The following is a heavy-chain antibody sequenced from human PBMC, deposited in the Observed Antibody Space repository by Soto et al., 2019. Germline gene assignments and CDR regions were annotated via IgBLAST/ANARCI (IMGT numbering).Heavy chain of an antibody. Sequence: SETLSLTCTVSGGSISSSSYYWGWIRQPPGKGLEWIGSIYYSGSTYYNPSLKSRVTISVDTSKNQFSLKLSSVTAADTAVYYCARHDDYYGMDVWGQGTTVTVS. CDR1: GGSISSSSYY. V-gene: IGHV4-39*01. CDR3: ARHDDYYGMDV. CDR2: IYYSGST. J-gene: IGHJ6*02.